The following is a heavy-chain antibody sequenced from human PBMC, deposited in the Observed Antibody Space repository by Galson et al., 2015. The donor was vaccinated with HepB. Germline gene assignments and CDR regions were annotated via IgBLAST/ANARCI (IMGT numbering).Heavy chain of an antibody. CDR3: ARVRDIVVVPAAIYEY. V-gene: IGHV3-21*01. J-gene: IGHJ4*02. CDR1: GFTFSSYS. D-gene: IGHD2-2*01. CDR2: ISSSSSYI. Sequence: SLRLSCAASGFTFSSYSMNWVRQAPGKGLEWVSSISSSSSYIYYADSVKGRFTISRDNAKNSLYLQMNSLRAEDTAVYYCARVRDIVVVPAAIYEYWGQGTLVTVSS.